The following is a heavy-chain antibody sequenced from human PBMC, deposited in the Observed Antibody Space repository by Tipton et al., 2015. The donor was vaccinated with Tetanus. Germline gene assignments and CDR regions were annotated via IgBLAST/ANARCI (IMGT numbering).Heavy chain of an antibody. CDR1: GYAFPKYW. CDR3: ARHPRGNAVNPPYYLIS. CDR2: IYPDNYDT. Sequence: QSGAEVKKPGESLRISCQGSGYAFPKYWIAWVRQKPGKGLEWMGIIYPDNYDTRYSPPFQGQVTVSVDKSINTAYLQWSSLRASATRIYFCARHPRGNAVNPPYYLISWGPGTLVSVSS. J-gene: IGHJ4*02. D-gene: IGHD3-16*02. V-gene: IGHV5-51*01.